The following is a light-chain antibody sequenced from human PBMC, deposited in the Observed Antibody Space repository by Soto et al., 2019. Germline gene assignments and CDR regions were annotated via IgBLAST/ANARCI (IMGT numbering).Light chain of an antibody. J-gene: IGKJ5*01. Sequence: DIQMTQSPSSLFASVGYRVTITCQATQDINIYLNWYQQKPGRAPKLLIYDASNLEAGVPSRFRGSGSGTDFTFTISRLQPEDIATYYCQQYENLPTFGQGTRLEIK. V-gene: IGKV1-33*01. CDR1: QDINIY. CDR3: QQYENLPT. CDR2: DAS.